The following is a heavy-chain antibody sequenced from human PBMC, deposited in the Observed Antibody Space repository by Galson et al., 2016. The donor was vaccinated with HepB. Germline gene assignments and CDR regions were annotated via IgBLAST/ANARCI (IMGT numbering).Heavy chain of an antibody. CDR3: ARDDFGDSIDY. Sequence: SLRLSCAASGFTFSSYGMHWVRQAPGKGLEWVAVIWYDGSNKYYADSVKGRFTISRDSSKNTLYVQMNSLRAEDTAVYYCARDDFGDSIDYWGQGTLVTVSS. CDR1: GFTFSSYG. V-gene: IGHV3-33*01. D-gene: IGHD4-17*01. J-gene: IGHJ4*02. CDR2: IWYDGSNK.